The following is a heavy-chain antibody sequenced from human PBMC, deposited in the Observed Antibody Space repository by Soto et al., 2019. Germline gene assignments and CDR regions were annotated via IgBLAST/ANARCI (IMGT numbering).Heavy chain of an antibody. V-gene: IGHV3-30-3*01. J-gene: IGHJ6*02. Sequence: QVQLVESGGGVVQPGRSLRLSCAASGFTFSSYAMHWVRQAPGKGLEWVAVISYDGSNKYYADSVKGRFTISRDNSKNTLYLQMNSLRAEDTAVYYCARVMVRGAPAYYYYGMDVWGQGTTVTVSS. CDR2: ISYDGSNK. CDR3: ARVMVRGAPAYYYYGMDV. CDR1: GFTFSSYA. D-gene: IGHD3-10*01.